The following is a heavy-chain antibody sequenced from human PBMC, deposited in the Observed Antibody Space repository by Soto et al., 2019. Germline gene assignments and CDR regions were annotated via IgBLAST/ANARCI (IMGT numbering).Heavy chain of an antibody. J-gene: IGHJ4*02. D-gene: IGHD6-6*01. CDR3: AKGVYSTSSYFDY. CDR2: IRGSGGTT. V-gene: IGHV3-23*01. Sequence: VGSLRLSCAASGFTFSSYGMSWVRQAPGKGLEWVSTIRGSGGTTNYADSVKSRSTNYRDNSKNTLYLQLNGLRAEDTGVYSCAKGVYSTSSYFDYWGQGTLVTVS. CDR1: GFTFSSYG.